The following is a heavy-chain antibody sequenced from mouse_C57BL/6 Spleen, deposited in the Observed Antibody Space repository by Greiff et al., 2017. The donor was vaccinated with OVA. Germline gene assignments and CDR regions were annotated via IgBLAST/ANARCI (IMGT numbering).Heavy chain of an antibody. CDR2: INPNNGGT. CDR3: ACYYGDY. D-gene: IGHD1-2*01. J-gene: IGHJ2*01. Sequence: VQLQQSGPELVKPGASVKISCKASGYTFTDYYMNWVKQSHGKSLERIGDINPNNGGTSYNQKFKGKATLTVDKSSSTAYMELRSLTSEDSAVYYCACYYGDYWGQGTTLTVSS. CDR1: GYTFTDYY. V-gene: IGHV1-26*01.